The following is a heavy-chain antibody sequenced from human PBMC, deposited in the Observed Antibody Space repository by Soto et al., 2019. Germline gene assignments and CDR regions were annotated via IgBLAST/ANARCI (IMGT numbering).Heavy chain of an antibody. CDR2: IYYTGST. CDR1: GGSISSYY. Sequence: QVQLQESGPGLVKPSETLSLTCTVSGGSISSYYWSWIRQPPGKGLECIGYIYYTGSTNYYPSLTSRVTISVDTSKNQFSLKLSSVTAADTAMYYCARRPGFGHAFDIWGQGTMVTVSS. J-gene: IGHJ3*02. V-gene: IGHV4-59*08. CDR3: ARRPGFGHAFDI. D-gene: IGHD3-10*01.